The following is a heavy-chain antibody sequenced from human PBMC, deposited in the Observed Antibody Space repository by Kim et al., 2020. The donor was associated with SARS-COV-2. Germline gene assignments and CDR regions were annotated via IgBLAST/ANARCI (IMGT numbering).Heavy chain of an antibody. J-gene: IGHJ5*02. V-gene: IGHV3-11*01. Sequence: GGSLRLSCAASGFTFSDYYMSWIRQAPGKGLEWVSYISSSGSTIYYADSVKGRFTISRDNAKNSLYLQMNSLRAEDTAVYYCARDPWIQLWFGTPPGWFDPWGQGTLVTVSS. CDR2: ISSSGSTI. D-gene: IGHD5-18*01. CDR1: GFTFSDYY. CDR3: ARDPWIQLWFGTPPGWFDP.